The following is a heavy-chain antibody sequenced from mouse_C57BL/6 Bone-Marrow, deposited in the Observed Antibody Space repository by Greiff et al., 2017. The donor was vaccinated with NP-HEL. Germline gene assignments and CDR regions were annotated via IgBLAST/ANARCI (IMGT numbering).Heavy chain of an antibody. D-gene: IGHD6-1*01. V-gene: IGHV5-17*01. CDR2: ISSGSSTI. Sequence: EVKLVESGGGLVKPGGSLKLSCAASGFTFSDYGMHWVRQAPEKGLEWVAYISSGSSTIYYADTVKGRFTISRDNAKNTLFLQMTSLRSEDTAMYYCARPLGFYAMDYWGQGTSVTVSS. CDR3: ARPLGFYAMDY. J-gene: IGHJ4*01. CDR1: GFTFSDYG.